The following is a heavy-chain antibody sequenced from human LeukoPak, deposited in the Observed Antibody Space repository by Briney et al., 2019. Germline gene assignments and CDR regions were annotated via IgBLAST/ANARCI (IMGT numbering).Heavy chain of an antibody. Sequence: ASVKVSCKASGYTFTSYGISWVRQAPGQGLEWMGWISAYNGNTNYAQKLQGRVTMTTDTSTSTAYMELRSLRSDDTAVYYCAREVPYDSSRYYQPFDYWGQGTLVTVSS. CDR2: ISAYNGNT. J-gene: IGHJ4*02. CDR1: GYTFTSYG. D-gene: IGHD3-22*01. CDR3: AREVPYDSSRYYQPFDY. V-gene: IGHV1-18*01.